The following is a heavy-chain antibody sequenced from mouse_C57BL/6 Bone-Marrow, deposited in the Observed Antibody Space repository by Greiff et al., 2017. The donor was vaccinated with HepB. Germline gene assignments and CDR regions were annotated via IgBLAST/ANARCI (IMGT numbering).Heavy chain of an antibody. J-gene: IGHJ2*01. Sequence: EVMLVESGEGLVKPGGSLKLSCAASGFTFSSYAMSWVRQTPEKRLEWVAYISSGGDYIYYADTVKGRFTISRNNARNNLYLQMSSLKSEDTAMYYCTRYDGPFDYWGQGTTLTVSS. CDR2: ISSGGDYI. D-gene: IGHD2-3*01. CDR3: TRYDGPFDY. CDR1: GFTFSSYA. V-gene: IGHV5-9-1*02.